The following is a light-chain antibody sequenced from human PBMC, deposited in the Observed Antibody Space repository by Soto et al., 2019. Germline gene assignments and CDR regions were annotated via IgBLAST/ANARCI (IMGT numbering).Light chain of an antibody. CDR2: GAS. J-gene: IGKJ1*01. V-gene: IGKV3-15*01. Sequence: EIVMTQSPATLSVSPGERATLSCRASQSVSSNLAWYQQKPGQAPRLLIHGASTRATGIPARFSGSGSGTDFTLTISSLQSEDFAVYYCQHYNNWPRTFGQGTKVEIK. CDR3: QHYNNWPRT. CDR1: QSVSSN.